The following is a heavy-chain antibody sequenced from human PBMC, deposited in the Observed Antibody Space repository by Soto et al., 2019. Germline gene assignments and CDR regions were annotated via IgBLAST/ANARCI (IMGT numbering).Heavy chain of an antibody. Sequence: GGSLRLSCAASGFTFSSYWMSWVRQAPGKGLEWVANIKQDGSEKYYWDSGKGRLTISRDNAKNSLYLQMNSLRAEDTVVYYCARGRGYSYGSFQWFGEFVFDYWGQGTLVTVSS. CDR3: ARGRGYSYGSFQWFGEFVFDY. J-gene: IGHJ4*02. CDR1: GFTFSSYW. CDR2: IKQDGSEK. D-gene: IGHD5-18*01. V-gene: IGHV3-7*01.